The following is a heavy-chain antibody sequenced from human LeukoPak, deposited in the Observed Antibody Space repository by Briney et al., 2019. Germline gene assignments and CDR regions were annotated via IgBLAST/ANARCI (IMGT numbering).Heavy chain of an antibody. D-gene: IGHD6-19*01. CDR2: ISYDGSNK. CDR1: GFTFSSYA. Sequence: GGSLRLSCAASGFTFSSYAMHWVRQAPGKGLEWVAVISYDGSNKYYADSVKGRFTISRDNSKNTLYLQMKSLRAEDTAVYYCARQRTHSSGWTKVGAFDIWGQRTMVTVSS. V-gene: IGHV3-30*04. CDR3: ARQRTHSSGWTKVGAFDI. J-gene: IGHJ3*02.